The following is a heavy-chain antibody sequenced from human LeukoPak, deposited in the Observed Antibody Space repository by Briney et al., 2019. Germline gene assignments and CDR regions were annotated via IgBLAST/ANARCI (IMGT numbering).Heavy chain of an antibody. CDR1: RFTFSIYS. CDR3: ARVSSGWYVPY. J-gene: IGHJ4*02. CDR2: ISSSSSYI. Sequence: GGSLRLSCASSRFTFSIYSMNWVRQAPGKGLEWVSSISSSSSYIYYADSVKGRFTISRDNAKNSLYLQMNSLRAEDTAVYYCARVSSGWYVPYWGQGTLVTVSS. D-gene: IGHD6-19*01. V-gene: IGHV3-21*01.